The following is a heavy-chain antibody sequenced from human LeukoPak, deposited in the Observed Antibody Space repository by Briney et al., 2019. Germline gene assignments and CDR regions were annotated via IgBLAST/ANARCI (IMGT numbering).Heavy chain of an antibody. CDR2: INHSGST. D-gene: IGHD2-8*02. J-gene: IGHJ4*02. CDR1: GGSFSGYY. CDR3: ARSSVLRAWYYFDY. V-gene: IGHV4-34*01. Sequence: SETLSLTCAVYGGSFSGYYWSWIRQPPGKGLEWIGEINHSGSTNYDPSLKSRVTISVDTSKNQFSLKLSSVTAADTAVYYCARSSVLRAWYYFDYWGQGTLVTVSS.